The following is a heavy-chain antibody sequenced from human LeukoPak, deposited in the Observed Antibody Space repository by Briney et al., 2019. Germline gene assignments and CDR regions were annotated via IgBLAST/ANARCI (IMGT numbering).Heavy chain of an antibody. CDR3: ARAGHPISPPDGYDSYYFDY. CDR2: IYYSGST. J-gene: IGHJ4*02. CDR1: GGSISSYY. D-gene: IGHD5-12*01. V-gene: IGHV4-59*01. Sequence: MSSETLSLTCTVSGGSISSYYWSWIRQPPGKGLEWIGYIYYSGSTNYNPSLKSRVTISVDTSKNQFSLKLSSVTAADTAVYYCARAGHPISPPDGYDSYYFDYWGQGTLVTVSS.